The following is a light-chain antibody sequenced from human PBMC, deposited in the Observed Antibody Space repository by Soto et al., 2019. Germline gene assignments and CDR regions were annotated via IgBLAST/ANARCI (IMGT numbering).Light chain of an antibody. J-gene: IGLJ1*01. CDR1: TSNIATNT. V-gene: IGLV1-44*01. Sequence: QSVVTQPPSASGTPGQTVTISCSGRTSNIATNTVNWYQQLPGTAPRLLTHSNNQRPSGVPDRFSASKSGTSASLVISGLQSEDEADYYCAAWDDSLSNFVFGTGTKLTVL. CDR2: SNN. CDR3: AAWDDSLSNFV.